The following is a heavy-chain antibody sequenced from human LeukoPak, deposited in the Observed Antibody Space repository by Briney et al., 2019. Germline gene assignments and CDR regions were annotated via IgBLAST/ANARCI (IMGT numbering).Heavy chain of an antibody. CDR1: GFIFSSYG. CDR2: ITYDGGNR. Sequence: GRSLRLSCAASGFIFSSYGMHWVRQAPGKGLEWVAVITYDGGNRYCAASVKVRFTISRDNSQNTLFLQMNSLRAEDTAVYYCAKDLLSSSSAYDMDVWGQGTTVTVSS. J-gene: IGHJ6*02. V-gene: IGHV3-30*18. CDR3: AKDLLSSSSAYDMDV. D-gene: IGHD6-13*01.